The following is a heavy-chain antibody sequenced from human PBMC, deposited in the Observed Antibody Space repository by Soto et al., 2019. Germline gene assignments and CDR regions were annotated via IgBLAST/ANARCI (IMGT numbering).Heavy chain of an antibody. CDR3: ARAPIVGATGPHLDY. Sequence: HPGGSLRLSCAAXGFTFSSYAMHWVRQAPGKGLEWVAVISYDGSNKYYADSVKGRFTISRDNSKNTLYLQMNSLRAEDTAVYYCARAPIVGATGPHLDYWGQGTLVTVSS. J-gene: IGHJ4*02. V-gene: IGHV3-30-3*01. CDR2: ISYDGSNK. CDR1: GFTFSSYA. D-gene: IGHD1-26*01.